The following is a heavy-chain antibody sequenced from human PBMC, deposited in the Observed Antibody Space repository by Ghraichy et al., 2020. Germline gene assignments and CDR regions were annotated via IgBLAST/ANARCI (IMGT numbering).Heavy chain of an antibody. D-gene: IGHD4-17*01. V-gene: IGHV4-59*08. CDR1: GGSISSYY. J-gene: IGHJ4*02. CDR2: IYYSGST. Sequence: SETLSLTCTVSGGSISSYYWSWIRQPPGKGLEWIGYIYYSGSTNYNPSLKSRVTISVDTSKNQFSLKLSSVTAADTAVYYCASGDYVLSYFDYWGQGTLVTVSS. CDR3: ASGDYVLSYFDY.